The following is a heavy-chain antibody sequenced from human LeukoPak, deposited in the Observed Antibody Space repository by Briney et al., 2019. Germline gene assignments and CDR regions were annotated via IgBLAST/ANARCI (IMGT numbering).Heavy chain of an antibody. V-gene: IGHV3-23*01. Sequence: GGSLRLSCAASGFTFSSYAMSWVRLAPGKGLEWVSAISGSGGSTYYADSVKGRFTISRDNSKNTLYLQMNSLRAEDTAVYYCAKDRVLGYYDSSGYHTDYWGQGTLVTVSS. D-gene: IGHD3-22*01. CDR1: GFTFSSYA. CDR3: AKDRVLGYYDSSGYHTDY. CDR2: ISGSGGST. J-gene: IGHJ4*02.